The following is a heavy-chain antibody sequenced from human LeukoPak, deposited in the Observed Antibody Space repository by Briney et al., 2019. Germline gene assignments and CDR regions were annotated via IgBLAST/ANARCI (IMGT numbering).Heavy chain of an antibody. CDR1: GGTFSSYA. J-gene: IGHJ1*01. CDR2: IIPIFGTA. D-gene: IGHD6-6*01. V-gene: IGHV1-69*06. CDR3: AREYSSSSSYFQH. Sequence: SVKVSCKASGGTFSSYAISWVRQAPGQGLEWMGGIIPIFGTANYAQKFQGRVTITADKSTSTAYMELSSLRSEDTAVYYCAREYSSSSSYFQHWGQGTLVTVSS.